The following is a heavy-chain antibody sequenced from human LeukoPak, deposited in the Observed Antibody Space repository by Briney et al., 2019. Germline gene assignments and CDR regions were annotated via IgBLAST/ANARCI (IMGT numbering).Heavy chain of an antibody. CDR2: IYYSGGT. Sequence: SETLSLTCTVSGGSISSSSYYWGWIRQPPGKGLEWVGSIYYSGGTYYNPSLKSRVTISVDTSKNQFSLKLSSVTAADTAVYYCAREMATGTTAFDYWGQGTLVTVSS. V-gene: IGHV4-39*07. J-gene: IGHJ4*02. D-gene: IGHD1-1*01. CDR3: AREMATGTTAFDY. CDR1: GGSISSSSYY.